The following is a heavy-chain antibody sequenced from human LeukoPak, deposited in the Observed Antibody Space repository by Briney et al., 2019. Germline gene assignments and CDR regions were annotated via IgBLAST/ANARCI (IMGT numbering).Heavy chain of an antibody. CDR1: GFTFSSYW. V-gene: IGHV3-7*05. J-gene: IGHJ3*02. Sequence: PGGSLRLSCAASGFTFSSYWMSWVRQAPGQGLESVAHIKEDGSEKYFVDSVKGRFTISRDNAKDSLYLQMNSLRAEDTAVYYCARHAGLRSPSRIWGQGTMVTVSS. CDR2: IKEDGSEK. D-gene: IGHD3-16*01. CDR3: ARHAGLRSPSRI.